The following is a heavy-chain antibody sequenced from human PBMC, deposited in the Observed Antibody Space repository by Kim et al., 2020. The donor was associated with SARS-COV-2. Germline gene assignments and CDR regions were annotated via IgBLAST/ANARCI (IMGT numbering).Heavy chain of an antibody. J-gene: IGHJ4*02. Sequence: GGSLRLSCAASGFTFSSYSMNWVRQAPGKGLEWVSSISSSSSYIYYADSVKGRFTISRDNAKNSLYLQMNSLRAEDTAVYYCARLEIGIAVAFDYWGQGTQVTVSS. CDR1: GFTFSSYS. CDR2: ISSSSSYI. V-gene: IGHV3-21*01. D-gene: IGHD6-19*01. CDR3: ARLEIGIAVAFDY.